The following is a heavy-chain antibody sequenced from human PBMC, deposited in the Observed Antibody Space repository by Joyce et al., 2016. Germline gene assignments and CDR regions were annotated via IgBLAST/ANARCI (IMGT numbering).Heavy chain of an antibody. Sequence: EVQLVESGGGLVKPGGSLRLSCAASGFSFRNAGVTWVRQALGKGLAWVGRVKSKSHGGTTDYAAPVKGRFTISRDDSRDTAYLQMNSLRSEDTGVYFCVTGLCIGTACHWDDAFDVWGQGTMVTVSS. CDR1: GFSFRNAG. CDR3: VTGLCIGTACHWDDAFDV. CDR2: VKSKSHGGTT. D-gene: IGHD2-2*01. V-gene: IGHV3-15*01. J-gene: IGHJ3*01.